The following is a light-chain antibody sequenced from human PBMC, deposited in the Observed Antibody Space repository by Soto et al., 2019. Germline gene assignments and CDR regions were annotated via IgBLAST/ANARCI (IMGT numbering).Light chain of an antibody. V-gene: IGKV1-9*01. CDR2: VAS. CDR3: QQLDSYPLT. CDR1: QDISTY. J-gene: IGKJ4*01. Sequence: DIQLAQSPSFLSASGGDRVTLTCRASQDISTYLAWYQQKPGKAPNLLIYVASTLQDGVPSRFSGTGSGTEFTLTITNLQPADFATYYCQQLDSYPLTFGGGTKV.